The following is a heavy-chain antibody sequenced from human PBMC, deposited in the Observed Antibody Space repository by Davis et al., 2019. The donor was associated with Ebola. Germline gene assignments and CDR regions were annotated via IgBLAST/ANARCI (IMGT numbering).Heavy chain of an antibody. CDR2: ISDDGTKK. J-gene: IGHJ5*02. D-gene: IGHD3-3*01. CDR1: GFTFSNYG. CDR3: ARGRFLEFLSTHDQKNWFDP. Sequence: GESLKISCTVSGFTFSNYGLHWIRQAPGKGLEWVAVISDDGTKKYYADSVKGRFAVSRDNSKNTLFLQMNSLRVDDTAVYYYARGRFLEFLSTHDQKNWFDPWGQGTLVTVSS. V-gene: IGHV3-30*09.